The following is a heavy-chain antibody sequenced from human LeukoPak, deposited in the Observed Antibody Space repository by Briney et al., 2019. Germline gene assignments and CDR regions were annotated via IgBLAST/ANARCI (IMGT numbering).Heavy chain of an antibody. V-gene: IGHV4-39*01. CDR3: ARHNSGYYYSY. Sequence: SETLSLTCTVSGGSISSSSYYWGWIRQPPGKGLEWIGSIYYSGSTYYNPSLKSRVTISVDTSKNQFSLKLSSVTAADTAVYYCARHNSGYYYSYWGQGTLVTVSS. CDR2: IYYSGST. CDR1: GGSISSSSYY. D-gene: IGHD3-22*01. J-gene: IGHJ4*02.